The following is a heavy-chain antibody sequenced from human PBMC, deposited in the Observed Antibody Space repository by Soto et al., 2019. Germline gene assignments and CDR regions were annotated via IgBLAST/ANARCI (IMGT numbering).Heavy chain of an antibody. Sequence: QVQLQESGPGLVKPSQTLSLTCTVSGGSISSGGYYWSWIRQHPGKGLEWIGYIYYSGSTYYNPSLKSRVNISVDSSYNQFSLKLSSVTAAAPAVYYCARDVVYGDLDPQYSHFRGQGTLVTVSS. D-gene: IGHD4-17*01. J-gene: IGHJ4*02. CDR3: ARDVVYGDLDPQYSHF. CDR2: IYYSGST. CDR1: GGSISSGGYY. V-gene: IGHV4-31*03.